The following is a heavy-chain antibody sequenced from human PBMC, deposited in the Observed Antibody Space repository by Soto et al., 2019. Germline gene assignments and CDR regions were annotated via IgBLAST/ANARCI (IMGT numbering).Heavy chain of an antibody. CDR3: AKDHSRDGMDV. CDR2: ISYDGSTQ. D-gene: IGHD3-10*01. Sequence: ESGGGVVQPGRSLRLSCAASGFTFSNYGMHWVRQAPGKGLEWVAVISYDGSTQYYADSVKGRFTISRDNSKNTLYLQMNSLRPEDTAVYYCAKDHSRDGMDVWGQGTTVTVSS. V-gene: IGHV3-30*18. J-gene: IGHJ6*02. CDR1: GFTFSNYG.